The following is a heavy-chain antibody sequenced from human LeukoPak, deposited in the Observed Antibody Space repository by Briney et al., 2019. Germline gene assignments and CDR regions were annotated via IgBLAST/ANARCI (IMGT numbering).Heavy chain of an antibody. CDR1: GFTFSSYD. J-gene: IGHJ4*02. Sequence: GGSVRLSCAASGFTFSSYDMSWVRQAPGKGLEWVSAISGSGGSTYYADSVKGRFTISRDNSKNTLYLQMNSLRAEDTAVYYCAKDLHIVVVIANFDYWGQGTLVTVSS. V-gene: IGHV3-23*01. CDR3: AKDLHIVVVIANFDY. CDR2: ISGSGGST. D-gene: IGHD2-21*01.